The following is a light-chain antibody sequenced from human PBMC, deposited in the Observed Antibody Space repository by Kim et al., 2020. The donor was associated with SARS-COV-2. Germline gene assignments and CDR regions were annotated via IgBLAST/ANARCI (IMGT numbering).Light chain of an antibody. V-gene: IGKV3-20*01. CDR2: GAS. J-gene: IGKJ2*01. CDR3: QQYGNSPYT. CDR1: QSVSSSY. Sequence: ENVLTQSPGTLSLSPGERATLSCRASQSVSSSYLAWYQQKPGQAPRLLIYGASSRATGIPDRFSGSGSGTDFTLTISRLEPEDFAVYYCQQYGNSPYTFGQGTKLEI.